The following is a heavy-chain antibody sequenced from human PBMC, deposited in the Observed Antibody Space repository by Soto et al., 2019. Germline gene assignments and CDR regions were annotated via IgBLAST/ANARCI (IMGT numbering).Heavy chain of an antibody. CDR3: AREAAARRGVDY. D-gene: IGHD6-6*01. CDR2: IYHSGST. CDR1: GYSISSGYY. Sequence: PSETLSLTCAVSGYSISSGYYCGWIRQPPGKGLEWIGSIYHSGSTYYNPSLKSRVTISVDTSKNQFSLKLSSVTAADTAVYYCAREAAARRGVDYWGQGTLVTVSP. J-gene: IGHJ4*02. V-gene: IGHV4-38-2*02.